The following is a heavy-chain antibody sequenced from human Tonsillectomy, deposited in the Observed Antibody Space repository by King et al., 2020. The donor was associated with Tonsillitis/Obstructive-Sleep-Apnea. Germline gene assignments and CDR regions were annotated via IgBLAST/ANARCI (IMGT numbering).Heavy chain of an antibody. Sequence: HVQLQQWGAGLLKPPETLSLSCGVYGGSISGHYWSWIRQPPGKGLEWIGEINHSGSTNYNPSLKSRVTISVDTSKNQLSLKLSSVTAADTAIYYCARGDYGDSNYFDYWGQGTLVTVSS. CDR1: GGSISGHY. CDR2: INHSGST. J-gene: IGHJ4*02. D-gene: IGHD4-17*01. V-gene: IGHV4-34*01. CDR3: ARGDYGDSNYFDY.